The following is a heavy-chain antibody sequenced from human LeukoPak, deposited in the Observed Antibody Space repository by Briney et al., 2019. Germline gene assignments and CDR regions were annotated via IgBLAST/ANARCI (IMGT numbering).Heavy chain of an antibody. CDR2: IYSVGST. D-gene: IGHD1-1*01. CDR1: GGSISSSSYY. J-gene: IGHJ4*02. CDR3: AIPNTNNWPFDY. Sequence: SETLSLTCTVPGGSISSSSYYWGWIRQPPGKGLEWIGSIYSVGSTYYNPSLKSRVTISVDTSKNQFSLQLSSVTAADSTVYYCAIPNTNNWPFDYWSQGTLVTVSS. V-gene: IGHV4-39*01.